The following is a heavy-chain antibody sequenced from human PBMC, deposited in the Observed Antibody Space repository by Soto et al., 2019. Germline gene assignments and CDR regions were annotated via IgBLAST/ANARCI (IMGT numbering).Heavy chain of an antibody. CDR3: ARSSIKPQVFMYPFDY. Sequence: SETLSVTCTVSGGSVTSDSHYWVWIRQPPGKGLESIANIYFDGNTYYNPSLKSRVTISLDTSKNQFSLRLNSVTAADTAVYYCARSSIKPQVFMYPFDYWSQGTLVTVSS. CDR1: GGSVTSDSHY. D-gene: IGHD3-3*01. J-gene: IGHJ4*02. CDR2: IYFDGNT. V-gene: IGHV4-39*01.